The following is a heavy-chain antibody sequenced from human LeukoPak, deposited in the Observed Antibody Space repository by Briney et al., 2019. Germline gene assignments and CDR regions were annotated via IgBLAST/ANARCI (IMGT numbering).Heavy chain of an antibody. CDR2: IYSGSST. Sequence: PGGSLRLSCAASGFTVSSNYMSWVRQAPGKGLEWVSVIYSGSSTYYADSVKGRFTISRDNSKNTLYLQMDSLRAEDTAVYYCARYSATWGWLDPWGQGTLVTVSS. J-gene: IGHJ5*02. V-gene: IGHV3-66*01. D-gene: IGHD6-13*01. CDR3: ARYSATWGWLDP. CDR1: GFTVSSNY.